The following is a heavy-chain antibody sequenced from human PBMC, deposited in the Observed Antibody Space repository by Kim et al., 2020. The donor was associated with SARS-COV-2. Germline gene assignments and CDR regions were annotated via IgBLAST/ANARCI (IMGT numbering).Heavy chain of an antibody. J-gene: IGHJ4*02. Sequence: GGSLRLSCAASGFTFSSYAMSWVRQAPGKGLEWVSAISCSGGSTYYADSVKGRFTISRDNSKNTLYLQMTCLRADTTAIYYCAKLTSSGPTEDYWGQGTLVTVAS. V-gene: IGHV3-23*01. D-gene: IGHD3-22*01. CDR2: ISCSGGST. CDR1: GFTFSSYA. CDR3: AKLTSSGPTEDY.